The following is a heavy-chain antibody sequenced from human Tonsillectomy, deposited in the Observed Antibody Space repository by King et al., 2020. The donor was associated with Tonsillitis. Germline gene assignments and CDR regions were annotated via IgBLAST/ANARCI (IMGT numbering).Heavy chain of an antibody. V-gene: IGHV5-10-1*03. CDR2: INPSDFNT. CDR3: ARVIIIPFGGDIGGNWLQF. D-gene: IGHD3-16*02. CDR1: GYTYANYW. J-gene: IGHJ1*01. Sequence: VQLVESGPEVKKSGESLRISCTCYGYTYANYWIVWVRQMPGKGLEWMGRINPSDFNTDYSPSYQGHVTISTDKSVNTAYLQWSSLRASDTAIYYCARVIIIPFGGDIGGNWLQFWGQGSL.